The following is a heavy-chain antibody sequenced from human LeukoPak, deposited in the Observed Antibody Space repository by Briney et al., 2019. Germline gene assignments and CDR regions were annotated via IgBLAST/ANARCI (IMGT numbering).Heavy chain of an antibody. J-gene: IGHJ5*02. CDR3: ATGSYGFDP. CDR1: GGTFNSYA. V-gene: IGHV1-69*05. D-gene: IGHD1-26*01. CDR2: IIPIFGTA. Sequence: SVNVSFKASGGTFNSYAISWVRQAPGQGREWMGGIIPIFGTANYAQKFQGRVTITTDESTSTAYMELSSLRSEDTAVYYCATGSYGFDPWGQGTLVSVSS.